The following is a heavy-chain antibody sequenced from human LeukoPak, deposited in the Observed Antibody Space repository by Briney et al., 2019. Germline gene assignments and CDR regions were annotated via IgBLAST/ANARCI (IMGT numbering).Heavy chain of an antibody. CDR2: IYYSGST. V-gene: IGHV4-59*08. D-gene: IGHD3-9*01. Sequence: PSETLSLTCTVSGGSISSYYWSWIRQPPGKGLEWIGYIYYSGSTNYNPSLKSRVTISVDTSKNQFSLKLSSVTAADTAVYYCASSPLRYFDWLFWGQGTLVTVSS. CDR3: ASSPLRYFDWLF. CDR1: GGSISSYY. J-gene: IGHJ4*02.